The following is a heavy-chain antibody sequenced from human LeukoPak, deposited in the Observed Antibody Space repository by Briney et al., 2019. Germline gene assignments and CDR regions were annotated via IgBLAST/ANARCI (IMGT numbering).Heavy chain of an antibody. J-gene: IGHJ4*02. CDR2: IYTSGST. V-gene: IGHV4-4*07. Sequence: SETLSLTCTVSGGSISSYYWSWIRQPAGKGLEWIGRIYTSGSTNYNPSLKSRVTMSVDTSKNQFSLKLSSVTAADTAVYYCARVPLHSSSWSYYFDYWGQGTLVTVSS. CDR3: ARVPLHSSSWSYYFDY. CDR1: GGSISSYY. D-gene: IGHD6-13*01.